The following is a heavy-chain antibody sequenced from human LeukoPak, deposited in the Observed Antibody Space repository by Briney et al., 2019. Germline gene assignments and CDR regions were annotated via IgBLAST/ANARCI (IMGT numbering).Heavy chain of an antibody. CDR3: ATGSGTYSPDY. Sequence: ASVKVSCKASGYTFAGQYLHWVRQAPGQGLEWMGWINPNSGDTNYAQSFQGRVTMTRDTSISTAYMELSRLTSDDTAVYYCATGSGTYSPDYWGQGTLVTVSS. CDR2: INPNSGDT. J-gene: IGHJ4*02. V-gene: IGHV1-2*02. D-gene: IGHD3-10*01. CDR1: GYTFAGQY.